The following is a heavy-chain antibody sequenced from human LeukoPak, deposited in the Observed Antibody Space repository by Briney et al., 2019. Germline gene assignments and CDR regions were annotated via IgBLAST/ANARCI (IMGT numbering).Heavy chain of an antibody. Sequence: ASVKVSCKGSGYSFTSYGISWVRQAPGQGLEWMGWISAYNGNTKYAQKFQGRVTMTTDTSTSTSYMERRSLRSDDTAFYYCVRAASVVAATTYFPQWGQGTLVTVSS. CDR3: VRAASVVAATTYFPQ. D-gene: IGHD2-15*01. CDR1: GYSFTSYG. CDR2: ISAYNGNT. V-gene: IGHV1-18*01. J-gene: IGHJ1*01.